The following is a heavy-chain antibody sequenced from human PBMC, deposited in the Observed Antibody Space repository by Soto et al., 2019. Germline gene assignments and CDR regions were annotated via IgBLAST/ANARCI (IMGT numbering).Heavy chain of an antibody. CDR1: GGSISSYY. CDR2: IYYSGST. CDR3: ARVEQGMFDP. J-gene: IGHJ5*02. Sequence: PSETLSLTCTVSGGSISSYYWSWIRQPPGKGLEWIGYIYYSGSTNYNPSLKSRVTISVDTSKNQFSLKLSSVTAADTAVYYCARVEQGMFDPWGQGTLVTVSS. V-gene: IGHV4-59*01. D-gene: IGHD1-26*01.